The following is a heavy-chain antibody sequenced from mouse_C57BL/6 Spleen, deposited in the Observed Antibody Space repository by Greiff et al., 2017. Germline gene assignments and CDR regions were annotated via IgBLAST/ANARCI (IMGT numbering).Heavy chain of an antibody. D-gene: IGHD2-4*01. CDR3: AKPYDYDAYYAIDY. Sequence: QVQLKESGPGLVQPSPSLSITCTVSGFSLTSYGVHWVRQSPGKGLEWLGVIWRGGSTAYNAAFMSRLSITKDNSTIPVFFKMNSLQADDTAIYYGAKPYDYDAYYAIDYWGQGTSVTVSS. V-gene: IGHV2-5*01. CDR1: GFSLTSYG. J-gene: IGHJ4*01. CDR2: IWRGGST.